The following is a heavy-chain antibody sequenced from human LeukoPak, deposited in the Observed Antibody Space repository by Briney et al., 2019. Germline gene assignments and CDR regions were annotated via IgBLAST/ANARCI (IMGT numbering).Heavy chain of an antibody. D-gene: IGHD3-22*01. J-gene: IGHJ4*02. CDR2: ISSSSSYI. CDR1: GFTFSSYS. CDR3: ASVRVGGHIDY. V-gene: IGHV3-21*01. Sequence: GGSLRLSCAASGFTFSSYSMNWVRQAPGKGLEWVSSISSSSSYIYYADSVKGRFTISRDNAKNSLYLQMNSLRAEDTAVYYCASVRVGGHIDYWGQGTLVTVSS.